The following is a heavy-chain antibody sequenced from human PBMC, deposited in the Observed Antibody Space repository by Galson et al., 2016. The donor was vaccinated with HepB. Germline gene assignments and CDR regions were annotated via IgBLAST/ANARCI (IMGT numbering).Heavy chain of an antibody. V-gene: IGHV4-59*01. J-gene: IGHJ4*02. Sequence: SETLSLTCTVSGGFIRSYYWSWIRQPPGKGLEWIGCIHYSGDTKSDPSLKSRVTMSLDTSKNQFSLQLSSVTAADTAIYYCARDGYNCGLDCWGQGTLVTVPS. D-gene: IGHD5-24*01. CDR3: ARDGYNCGLDC. CDR2: IHYSGDT. CDR1: GGFIRSYY.